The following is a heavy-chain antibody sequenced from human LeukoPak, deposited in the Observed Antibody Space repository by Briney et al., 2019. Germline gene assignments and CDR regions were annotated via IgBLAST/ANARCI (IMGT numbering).Heavy chain of an antibody. V-gene: IGHV3-74*03. Sequence: GGSLRLSCAASGFNLSSYYMDWVRQGPGKGLVWVSRLKSDGSSTKYADSVKGRFTISRDDAKNTLYLQMTSLRVEDAAVYYCARTTLETQYYDRWGQGTLVTVSS. CDR1: GFNLSSYY. D-gene: IGHD1-1*01. CDR3: ARTTLETQYYDR. J-gene: IGHJ4*02. CDR2: LKSDGSST.